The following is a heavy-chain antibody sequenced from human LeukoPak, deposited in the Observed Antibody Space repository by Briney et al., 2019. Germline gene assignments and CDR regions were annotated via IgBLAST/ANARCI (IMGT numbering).Heavy chain of an antibody. CDR2: INHSGST. CDR3: ASGLYLNFDY. J-gene: IGHJ4*01. D-gene: IGHD3-16*01. Sequence: NPSETLSLTCAVYGGSFSGYYWSWIRQPPGKGLEWIGEINHSGSTNYNPSLKSRVTISVDTSKNQFSLKLSSVTAADTAVYYCASGLYLNFDYWGHGTLVTVSS. V-gene: IGHV4-34*01. CDR1: GGSFSGYY.